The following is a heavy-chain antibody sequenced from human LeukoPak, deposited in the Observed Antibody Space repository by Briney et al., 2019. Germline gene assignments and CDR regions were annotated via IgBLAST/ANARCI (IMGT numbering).Heavy chain of an antibody. CDR3: ARDTRSATPTAAGGYYFDY. J-gene: IGHJ4*02. Sequence: GGSLRLSCAASGFTFSNSAMSWVRQAPGKGLEWVSTLSGSGITTYYADSVKGRFTISRDNSKNTLYLQMNSLRAEDTAVYYCARDTRSATPTAAGGYYFDYWGQGTLVTVSS. V-gene: IGHV3-23*01. CDR1: GFTFSNSA. D-gene: IGHD6-13*01. CDR2: LSGSGITT.